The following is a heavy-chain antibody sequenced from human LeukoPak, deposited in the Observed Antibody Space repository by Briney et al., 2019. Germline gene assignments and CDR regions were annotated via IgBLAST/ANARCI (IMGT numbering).Heavy chain of an antibody. Sequence: PGGSLRLSCAASGFTVSSNYMSWVRQAPGKGVEWVSVIYSGGSTYYADSVKGRFTISRDNSKNTLYLQMNSLRAEDTAVYYCASDVTSGYSDYWGQGTLVTVSS. CDR3: ASDVTSGYSDY. CDR1: GFTVSSNY. CDR2: IYSGGST. V-gene: IGHV3-66*02. D-gene: IGHD3-3*01. J-gene: IGHJ4*02.